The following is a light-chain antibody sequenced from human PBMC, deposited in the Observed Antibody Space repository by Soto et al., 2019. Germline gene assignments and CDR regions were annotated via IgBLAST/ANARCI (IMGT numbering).Light chain of an antibody. Sequence: QSALTQPASVSGSPGQSITISCTGTSRDVGGYNYVSWYQQHPGKVPKLMIYDVSNRPSGVSNRFSGSKSGNTASLTISGLQDDDEADYYCSSYTSGSTPVVFGGGTKLTVL. V-gene: IGLV2-14*01. J-gene: IGLJ2*01. CDR2: DVS. CDR1: SRDVGGYNY. CDR3: SSYTSGSTPVV.